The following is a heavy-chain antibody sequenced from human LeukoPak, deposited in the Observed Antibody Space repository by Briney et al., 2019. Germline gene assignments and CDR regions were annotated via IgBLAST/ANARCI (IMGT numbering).Heavy chain of an antibody. Sequence: ASVKGSCKASGYTLTSYGMSWVRQAPGQGLEWMGWINPNSGGTNYAQKFQGRVTMTRDTSISTAYMELSRLRSDDTAVYYCAGYNQQLEMFDYWGQGTLVTVSS. CDR2: INPNSGGT. D-gene: IGHD6-13*01. CDR1: GYTLTSYG. J-gene: IGHJ4*02. CDR3: AGYNQQLEMFDY. V-gene: IGHV1-2*02.